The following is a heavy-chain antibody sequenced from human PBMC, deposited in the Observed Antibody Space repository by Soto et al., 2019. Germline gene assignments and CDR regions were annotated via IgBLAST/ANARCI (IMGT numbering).Heavy chain of an antibody. D-gene: IGHD1-26*01. CDR2: INPNSGGT. CDR1: GYTFTGYY. V-gene: IGHV1-2*02. J-gene: IGHJ6*02. CDR3: TRDTRQKGLAYYYYGMDV. Sequence: GALVTVSCKASGYTFTGYYMHWRRQAPGQGLEWMGWINPNSGGTNYAQKFQGRLTMTRDTPISTAYMQLSRLRSDETAVYYCTRDTRQKGLAYYYYGMDVWGQGTTVTVSS.